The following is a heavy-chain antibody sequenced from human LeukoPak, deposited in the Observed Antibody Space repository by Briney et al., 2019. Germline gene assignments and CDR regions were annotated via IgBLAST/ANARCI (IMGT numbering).Heavy chain of an antibody. D-gene: IGHD3-10*01. V-gene: IGHV1-8*01. CDR3: ARGRPQMVRGAKPHYGMDV. CDR1: GYTFTSYD. J-gene: IGHJ6*02. Sequence: ASVKVSCKASGYTFTSYDINWVRQATGQGLEWMGWMNPNSGNTGYAQKFQGRVTMTRNTSISTAYMELSSLRSEDTAVYYCARGRPQMVRGAKPHYGMDVWGQGTTVTVSS. CDR2: MNPNSGNT.